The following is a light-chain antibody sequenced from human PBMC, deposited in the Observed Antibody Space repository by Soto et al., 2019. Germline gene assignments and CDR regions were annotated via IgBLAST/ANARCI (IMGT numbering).Light chain of an antibody. V-gene: IGKV3-15*01. J-gene: IGKJ4*01. Sequence: IVMPQSPATLSVSPGESATLSGRASQSISSKLAWYQQKPGQAPRLLIYGASTRATGIPVRFSGSGSGTEFTLTITSLQSEDFAIYYCQEYNNWRPITFGGGTKVDIK. CDR3: QEYNNWRPIT. CDR2: GAS. CDR1: QSISSK.